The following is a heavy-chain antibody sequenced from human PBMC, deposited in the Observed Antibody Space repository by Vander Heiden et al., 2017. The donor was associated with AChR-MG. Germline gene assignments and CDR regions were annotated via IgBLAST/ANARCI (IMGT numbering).Heavy chain of an antibody. Sequence: EVQQLESGGGLVQPGGSLSLSCAAPGFPFRGYGMSWVRQAPGRGLGWVSAISGSGGSTYYADAGKGRFTISRDNSKNTLYLQMSRLRAEDTAVYYCAKQSSGALMAPYFDYWGQGTLVTVSS. D-gene: IGHD3-22*01. CDR1: GFPFRGYG. V-gene: IGHV3-23*01. CDR2: ISGSGGST. CDR3: AKQSSGALMAPYFDY. J-gene: IGHJ4*02.